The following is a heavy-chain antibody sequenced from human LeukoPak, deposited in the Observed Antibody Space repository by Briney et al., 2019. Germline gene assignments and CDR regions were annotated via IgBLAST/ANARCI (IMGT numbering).Heavy chain of an antibody. CDR2: IYYSGST. CDR3: ARRRMANPFDY. D-gene: IGHD5-24*01. CDR1: GGSISSSSYY. V-gene: IGHV4-39*01. J-gene: IGHJ4*02. Sequence: SETLSLTCTVSGGSISSSSYYWVWIRQPPGKGLEWIGSIYYSGSTYYNPSLKSRVTISVDTSKNQFSLKLSSVTAADTAVYYCARRRMANPFDYWGQGTLVTVSS.